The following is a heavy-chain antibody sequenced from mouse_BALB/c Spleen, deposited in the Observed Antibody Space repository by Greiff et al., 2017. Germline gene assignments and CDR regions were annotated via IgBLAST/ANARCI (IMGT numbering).Heavy chain of an antibody. J-gene: IGHJ3*01. V-gene: IGHV2-9*02. Sequence: QVQLQQSGPGLVAPSQSLSITCTVSGFSLTSYGVHWVRQPPGKGLEWLGVIWAGGSTNYNSALMSRLSLSKDNSKSQVFLQMNSLQTDDTSLYYCTRGHYYGPWFAYWGQGTLVTVSA. CDR1: GFSLTSYG. CDR3: TRGHYYGPWFAY. CDR2: IWAGGST. D-gene: IGHD1-2*01.